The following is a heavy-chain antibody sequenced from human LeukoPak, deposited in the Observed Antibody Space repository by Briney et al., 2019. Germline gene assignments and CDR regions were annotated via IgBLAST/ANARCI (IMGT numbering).Heavy chain of an antibody. CDR2: IWYDGTNT. CDR3: ARDFCSGGSCYPDAFDI. D-gene: IGHD2-15*01. V-gene: IGHV3-33*01. CDR1: GFTFSSYG. Sequence: GRSLRLSCAASGFTFSSYGMHWVRQAPGKGLEWVAVIWYDGTNTYYADSVKGRFSISRDNSKNTLYLQMNSLRAEDTAVYYCARDFCSGGSCYPDAFDIWGQGTMVTVSS. J-gene: IGHJ3*02.